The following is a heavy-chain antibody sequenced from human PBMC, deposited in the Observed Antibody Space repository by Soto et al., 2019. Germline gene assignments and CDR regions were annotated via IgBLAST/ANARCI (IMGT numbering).Heavy chain of an antibody. CDR3: ARVMSSSLSLYGMDV. Sequence: VKVSCKASGGTFSSYAISWVRQAPGQGLEWMGGIIPIFGTANYAQKFQGRVTITADESTSTAYMELSSLRSEDTAVYYCARVMSSSLSLYGMDVWGQGTTVTVSS. CDR1: GGTFSSYA. V-gene: IGHV1-69*13. CDR2: IIPIFGTA. D-gene: IGHD6-6*01. J-gene: IGHJ6*02.